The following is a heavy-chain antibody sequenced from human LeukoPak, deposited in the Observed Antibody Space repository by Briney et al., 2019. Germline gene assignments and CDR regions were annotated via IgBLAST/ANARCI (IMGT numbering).Heavy chain of an antibody. J-gene: IGHJ4*02. CDR1: GFTFSSYA. V-gene: IGHV3-23*01. Sequence: RGSLRVSCAASGFTFSSYAMSWVRQAPGKGLEWVSAISGSGGSTYYADSVMGRFTISRDNSKNTLYLQMNSLRAEDTAVYYCAKDANRDEPYYFEYWGRGILAAVSS. D-gene: IGHD5-24*01. CDR3: AKDANRDEPYYFEY. CDR2: ISGSGGST.